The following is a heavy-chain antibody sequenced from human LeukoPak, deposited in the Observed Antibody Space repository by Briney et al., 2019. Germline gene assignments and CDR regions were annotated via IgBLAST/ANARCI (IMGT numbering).Heavy chain of an antibody. J-gene: IGHJ4*02. CDR1: GYTFTSYY. Sequence: ASVKVSCKASGYTFTSYYMHWVRQAPGQGLEWMGIINPSGGSTSYAQKLQGRVTMTRDTSTSTVYMELSSLRSEDTAVYYCARETPPHPIDYWGQGTLVTVSS. CDR2: INPSGGST. CDR3: ARETPPHPIDY. V-gene: IGHV1-46*01.